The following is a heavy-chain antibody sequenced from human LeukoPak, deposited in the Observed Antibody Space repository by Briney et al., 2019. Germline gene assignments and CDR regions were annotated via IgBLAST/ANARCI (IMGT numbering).Heavy chain of an antibody. Sequence: QAGGSLRLSCAASGFTFDDYAMHWVRHAPGKGLEWVSGISWNSGSIGYADSVKGRFTISRDNAKNSLYLQMNSLRAEDMALYYCAKDMGYSSCKDFDLWGRGTLVTVSS. J-gene: IGHJ2*01. CDR1: GFTFDDYA. V-gene: IGHV3-9*03. CDR2: ISWNSGSI. CDR3: AKDMGYSSCKDFDL. D-gene: IGHD6-13*01.